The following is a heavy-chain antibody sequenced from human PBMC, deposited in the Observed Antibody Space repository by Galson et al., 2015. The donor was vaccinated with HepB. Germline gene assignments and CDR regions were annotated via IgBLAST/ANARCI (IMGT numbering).Heavy chain of an antibody. CDR1: GYTLSELS. D-gene: IGHD3-16*02. Sequence: SVKVSCKASGYTLSELSIHWVRQAPGNGLEWMGGFDPEYDETVYAQKFQGRFTMTQDTPTGTAYMEMSRLRSEDTATYCCAVWASDRSGPYWGQGTLVTVSS. CDR2: FDPEYDET. CDR3: AVWASDRSGPY. J-gene: IGHJ4*02. V-gene: IGHV1-24*01.